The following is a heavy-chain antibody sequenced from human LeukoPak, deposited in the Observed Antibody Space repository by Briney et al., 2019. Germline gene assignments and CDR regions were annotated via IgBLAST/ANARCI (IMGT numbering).Heavy chain of an antibody. D-gene: IGHD4-17*01. V-gene: IGHV3-30-3*01. J-gene: IGHJ6*03. CDR3: AKAGTTMIYYYYYMDV. CDR2: ISYDGSNK. CDR1: GFTFSSYA. Sequence: GGSLRLSCAASGFTFSSYAMHWVRQAPGKGLEWVAVISYDGSNKYYADSVKGRFTISRDNSKNTLYLQMNSLRAEDTAVYYCAKAGTTMIYYYYYMDVWGKGTTVTVSS.